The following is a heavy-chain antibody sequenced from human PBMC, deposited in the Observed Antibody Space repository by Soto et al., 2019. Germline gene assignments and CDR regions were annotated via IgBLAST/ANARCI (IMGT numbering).Heavy chain of an antibody. V-gene: IGHV3-33*01. Sequence: QVQLVESGGGVVQPGRSLRLSCAASGFTFSSYGMHWVRQAPGKGLEWVAVIWYDGSNKYYADSVKGRFTISRDNSKNTLNLQMNSLRAEDTAVYYCARDPGSGSYYYYYGMDVWGQGTTVTVSS. J-gene: IGHJ6*02. CDR1: GFTFSSYG. CDR2: IWYDGSNK. D-gene: IGHD1-26*01. CDR3: ARDPGSGSYYYYYGMDV.